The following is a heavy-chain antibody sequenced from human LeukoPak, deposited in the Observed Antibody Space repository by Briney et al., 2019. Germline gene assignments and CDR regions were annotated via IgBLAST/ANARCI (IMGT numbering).Heavy chain of an antibody. CDR2: ISSSGSYV. Sequence: GGSLRLSCAASGFTFSSYSMNWVRQAPGKGLEWVSSISSSGSYVYYADSVKGRFTISRDNAKNSLYLQMNSLRAEDTAVYYCARGQGGYYRLPPDYWGQGTLVTVSS. V-gene: IGHV3-21*01. CDR1: GFTFSSYS. J-gene: IGHJ4*02. D-gene: IGHD3-22*01. CDR3: ARGQGGYYRLPPDY.